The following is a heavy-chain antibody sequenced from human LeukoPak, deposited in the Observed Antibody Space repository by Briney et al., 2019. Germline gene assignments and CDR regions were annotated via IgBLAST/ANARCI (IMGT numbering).Heavy chain of an antibody. D-gene: IGHD5-18*01. CDR2: ICGSGGST. Sequence: GGSLRLSCAASGFTFSSYAMSWVRQAPGKGLEWVSDICGSGGSTYYADSVKSRFTISRDKSKNALYLQMNSLRAEDTAVYYCAKGSGYSYGPLDAFDIWGQGTMVTVSS. CDR1: GFTFSSYA. J-gene: IGHJ3*02. V-gene: IGHV3-23*01. CDR3: AKGSGYSYGPLDAFDI.